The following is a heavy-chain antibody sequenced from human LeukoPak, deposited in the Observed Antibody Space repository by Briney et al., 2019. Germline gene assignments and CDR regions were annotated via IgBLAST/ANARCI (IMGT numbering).Heavy chain of an antibody. Sequence: GASVKVSCKASGYTFTGYYMHWVRQAPGQGLEWMGWINPNSGGTNYEQNLQGRVTMTRDTSISTAYMELSRLRSDDTAVYYCARGAYGSGWEAFDIWGQGTMVTVSS. D-gene: IGHD3-10*01. CDR3: ARGAYGSGWEAFDI. J-gene: IGHJ3*02. V-gene: IGHV1-2*02. CDR2: INPNSGGT. CDR1: GYTFTGYY.